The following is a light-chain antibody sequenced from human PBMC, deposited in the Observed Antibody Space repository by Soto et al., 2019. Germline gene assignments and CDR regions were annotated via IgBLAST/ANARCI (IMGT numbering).Light chain of an antibody. J-gene: IGLJ3*02. V-gene: IGLV1-47*02. Sequence: QSVLTQPPSASGTPGQRVTISCSGSSSNIGSNYVYWYQQLPGTAPKLLIYTNDQRPSGVPDRFSGPKSGTSASLAISGLRSEDEADYYCAAWDDSLRGWVFGGGTKVTVL. CDR2: TND. CDR3: AAWDDSLRGWV. CDR1: SSNIGSNY.